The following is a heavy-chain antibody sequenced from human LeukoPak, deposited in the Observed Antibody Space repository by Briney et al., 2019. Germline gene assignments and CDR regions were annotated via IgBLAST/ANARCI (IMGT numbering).Heavy chain of an antibody. Sequence: GGSLRLSCVASGFTFSSYWMSWVRQAPGKGLEWVANIKQDGSEKYYVDSVEGRFSISRDNAKNSLYLQVNSLRVDDTAVYYCAKNRGSGSYYDYWGQGTLVTVSS. CDR3: AKNRGSGSYYDY. J-gene: IGHJ4*02. CDR2: IKQDGSEK. D-gene: IGHD3-10*01. CDR1: GFTFSSYW. V-gene: IGHV3-7*01.